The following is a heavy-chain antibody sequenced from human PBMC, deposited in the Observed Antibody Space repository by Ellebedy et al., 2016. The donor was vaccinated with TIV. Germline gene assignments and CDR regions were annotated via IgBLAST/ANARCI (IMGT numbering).Heavy chain of an antibody. J-gene: IGHJ3*02. Sequence: SLKISCAASGFTFDDYAMHWVRQAPGKGLEWVSGISWNSGSIGYADSVKGRFTISRDNAKNSLYLQMNSLRAEDTALYYCAKDISLDSSSGAFDIWGQGTMVTVSS. CDR2: ISWNSGSI. CDR1: GFTFDDYA. V-gene: IGHV3-9*01. D-gene: IGHD6-6*01. CDR3: AKDISLDSSSGAFDI.